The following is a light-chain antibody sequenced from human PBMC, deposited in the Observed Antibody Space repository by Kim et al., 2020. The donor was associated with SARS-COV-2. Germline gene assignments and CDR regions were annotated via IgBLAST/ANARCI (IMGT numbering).Light chain of an antibody. Sequence: LCPGERPTRACRASQSVSSSYLAWYQQKPGQAPRLLIYGASSRATGIPDRFSGSGSGTDFTLTISRLEPEDFAVYYCQHYGSSLYTFGQGTKLEI. V-gene: IGKV3-20*01. J-gene: IGKJ2*01. CDR1: QSVSSSY. CDR2: GAS. CDR3: QHYGSSLYT.